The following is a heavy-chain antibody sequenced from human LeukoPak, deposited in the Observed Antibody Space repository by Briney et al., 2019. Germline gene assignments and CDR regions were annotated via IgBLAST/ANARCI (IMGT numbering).Heavy chain of an antibody. V-gene: IGHV4-59*01. Sequence: SETLSLTCTVSGGSISIYYWSWIRQPPGNGVEWIGYIYYSGSTNYNPSLESRVTISVDTSKNQFSLKLSSVTAADTAVYYCARGYYYDRIAVPRGVDVWGQGTTVTVSS. D-gene: IGHD3-22*01. CDR1: GGSISIYY. CDR2: IYYSGST. J-gene: IGHJ6*02. CDR3: ARGYYYDRIAVPRGVDV.